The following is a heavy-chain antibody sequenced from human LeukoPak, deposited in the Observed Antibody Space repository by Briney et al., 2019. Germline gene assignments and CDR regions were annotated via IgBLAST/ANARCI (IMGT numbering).Heavy chain of an antibody. J-gene: IGHJ5*02. CDR3: ARGRRVPAAMGNWFDP. V-gene: IGHV3-7*01. D-gene: IGHD2-2*01. CDR1: GFTFVDYG. Sequence: GGSLRLSCATSGFTFVDYGLSWVRQAPGKGLEWVANINQDGSEKYLVDSVKGRFTISRDNAKNSLFLQMNSLRGEDTAVYYCARGRRVPAAMGNWFDPWGQGTLVTVSS. CDR2: INQDGSEK.